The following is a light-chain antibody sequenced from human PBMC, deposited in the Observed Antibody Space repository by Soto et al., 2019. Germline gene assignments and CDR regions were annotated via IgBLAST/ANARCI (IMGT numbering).Light chain of an antibody. V-gene: IGLV1-44*01. CDR2: TNN. J-gene: IGLJ2*01. CDR1: SSNIGTYS. Sequence: QSVLTQPPSASGTPGQRVTISCSGSSSNIGTYSVNWYQQLPGAAPKLLICTNNQRPSGVPDRFSGSKSGTSASLAISGLQSGDEANYYCAAWDDSLNGVVFGGGTKVTVL. CDR3: AAWDDSLNGVV.